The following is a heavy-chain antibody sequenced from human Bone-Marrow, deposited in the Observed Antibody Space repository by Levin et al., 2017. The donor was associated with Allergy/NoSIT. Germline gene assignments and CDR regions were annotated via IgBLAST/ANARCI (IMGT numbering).Heavy chain of an antibody. V-gene: IGHV3-21*01. CDR2: ISSSSSYI. CDR1: GFTFSSYS. J-gene: IGHJ3*02. D-gene: IGHD2-2*01. Sequence: GGSLRLSCAASGFTFSSYSMNWVRQAPGKGLEWVSSISSSSSYIYYADSVKGRFTISRDNAKNSLYLQMNSLRAEDTAVYYCASLGDIVVVPAATDCGGDCYSAIGAFDIWGQGTMVTVSS. CDR3: ASLGDIVVVPAATDCGGDCYSAIGAFDI.